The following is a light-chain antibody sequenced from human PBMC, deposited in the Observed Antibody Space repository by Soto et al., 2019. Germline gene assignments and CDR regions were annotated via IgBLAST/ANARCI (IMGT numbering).Light chain of an antibody. CDR3: QQYGGSPRT. CDR1: QSVSSSS. CDR2: GAS. J-gene: IGKJ1*01. Sequence: EIVLTQSPGTLSLSPGERATLSSRASQSVSSSSLAWYQQKPGQAPRLLIYGASTRATGIPDRFSGSGSGTDFTLTISRLEPEDFAMYYCQQYGGSPRTFGQGTKVEIK. V-gene: IGKV3-20*01.